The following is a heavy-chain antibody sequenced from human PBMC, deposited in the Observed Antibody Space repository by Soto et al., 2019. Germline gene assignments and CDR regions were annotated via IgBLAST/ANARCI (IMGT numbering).Heavy chain of an antibody. CDR3: AKDMAGTGAFDM. D-gene: IGHD1-1*01. CDR1: RFTFGDYG. CDR2: ISWNGANI. V-gene: IGHV3-9*01. J-gene: IGHJ3*02. Sequence: EVHVVESGGGLAQPGRSLRLSCAASRFTFGDYGMHWVRQVSGKGPEWVSGISWNGANIGYADSVKGRFTISRDNAKSSLYLQMDSLRVEDTALYYCAKDMAGTGAFDMWGQGTMVTVSS.